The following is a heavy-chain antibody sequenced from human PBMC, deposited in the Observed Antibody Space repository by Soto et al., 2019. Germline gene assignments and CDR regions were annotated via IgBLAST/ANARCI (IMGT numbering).Heavy chain of an antibody. V-gene: IGHV3-74*01. J-gene: IGHJ4*02. Sequence: EVQLVESGGGLVQPGGSLRLSCTASGFTFDGYWMHWVRQGPGKGLVWVSRINGVGKTRDYADSVKGRFTISRDNAKNTLFLQMNSLRADDTAFYYCTRGGYSYDSSGAVDYWGLGTLVTVSS. D-gene: IGHD3-22*01. CDR3: TRGGYSYDSSGAVDY. CDR1: GFTFDGYW. CDR2: INGVGKTR.